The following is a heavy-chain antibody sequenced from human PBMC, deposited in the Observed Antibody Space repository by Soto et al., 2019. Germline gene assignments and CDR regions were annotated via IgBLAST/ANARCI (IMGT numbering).Heavy chain of an antibody. CDR2: IKSKTDGGTT. D-gene: IGHD3-3*01. CDR3: TTERGFS. CDR1: GFTFSNAW. J-gene: IGHJ4*02. Sequence: EVQLVESGGGLVKPGGSLRLSCAASGFTFSNAWMSWVRQAPGKGLEWVGRIKSKTDGGTTDYAAPVKGRFTISRDDSKNTLYLQMNXLXTXXXXVYYCTTERGFSWGQGTLVTVSS. V-gene: IGHV3-15*01.